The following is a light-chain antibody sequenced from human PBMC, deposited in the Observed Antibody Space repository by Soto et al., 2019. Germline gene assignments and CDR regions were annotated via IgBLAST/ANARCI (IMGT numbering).Light chain of an antibody. CDR3: CSYAGSSTIYV. CDR1: SSDVGSYNL. V-gene: IGLV2-23*01. CDR2: EGG. J-gene: IGLJ1*01. Sequence: QSVLTQPASVSGSPGQSITISCTGTSSDVGSYNLVSWYQQHPGKAPKLMIYEGGKRPSGVSNRFSGSKSGNTASLTISGIQAEDEADYYCCSYAGSSTIYVFGTGTKVT.